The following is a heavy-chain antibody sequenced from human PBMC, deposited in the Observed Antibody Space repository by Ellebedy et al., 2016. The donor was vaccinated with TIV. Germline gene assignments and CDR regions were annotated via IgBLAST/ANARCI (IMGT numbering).Heavy chain of an antibody. Sequence: ASVKVSCXASGYTSTSYYLHWVRQAPGQRLEWMGIINPSDGDTRYAQKFQGRVTMTRDTSTSRVYMELSSLRSDDAAVYYCARTPRIAARYPYEYWGQGTLVTVSS. D-gene: IGHD6-6*01. CDR3: ARTPRIAARYPYEY. CDR2: INPSDGDT. V-gene: IGHV1-46*01. J-gene: IGHJ4*02. CDR1: GYTSTSYY.